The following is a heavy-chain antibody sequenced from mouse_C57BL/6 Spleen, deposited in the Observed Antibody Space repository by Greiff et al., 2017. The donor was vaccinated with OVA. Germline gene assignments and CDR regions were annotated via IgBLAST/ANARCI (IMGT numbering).Heavy chain of an antibody. Sequence: QVQLQQPGAELVKPGASVKLSCKASGYTFTSYWMPWVKQRPGQGLAWIGEIDPSDSYTNYNQKFKGKATLTVDTSSSTAYMQLSSLTSEDSAVYYCARIGGSSGWFAYWGQGTLVTVSA. CDR1: GYTFTSYW. J-gene: IGHJ3*01. D-gene: IGHD3-2*02. CDR2: IDPSDSYT. V-gene: IGHV1-50*01. CDR3: ARIGGSSGWFAY.